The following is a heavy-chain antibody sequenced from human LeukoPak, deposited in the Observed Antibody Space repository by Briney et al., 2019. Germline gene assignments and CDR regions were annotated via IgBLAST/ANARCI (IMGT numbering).Heavy chain of an antibody. Sequence: GGSLRLSCEGSGFTFRSYAMTWIRQAPGKGLEWVSVISGSGDTTYYSDSVKGRFTISRDNSKNTLYVQMHSLRAEDTAIYYCAKVYATGTTLVVRNQYLDCWGQGTLVTVSS. CDR1: GFTFRSYA. J-gene: IGHJ4*02. CDR2: ISGSGDTT. CDR3: AKVYATGTTLVVRNQYLDC. D-gene: IGHD1-1*01. V-gene: IGHV3-23*01.